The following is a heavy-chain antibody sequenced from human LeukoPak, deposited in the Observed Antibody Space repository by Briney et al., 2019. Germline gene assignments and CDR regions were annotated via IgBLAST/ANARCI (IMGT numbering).Heavy chain of an antibody. D-gene: IGHD1-26*01. CDR3: ARRSHLVGAPFDI. Sequence: SETLSLTCAVSGGSISSYYWTWIRQPPGKGLEWIGYIYNSGSTNYNPSLRSRVTFSVDTSKNQFSLKLNFVTAADTAVYYCARRSHLVGAPFDIWGQGTMVTVSS. V-gene: IGHV4-59*08. CDR2: IYNSGST. CDR1: GGSISSYY. J-gene: IGHJ3*02.